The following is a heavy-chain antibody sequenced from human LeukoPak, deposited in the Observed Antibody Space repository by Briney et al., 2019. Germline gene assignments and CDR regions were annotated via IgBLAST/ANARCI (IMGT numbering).Heavy chain of an antibody. J-gene: IGHJ6*03. CDR3: ATVKFRFQEEGYYMDV. CDR2: IIPFFGTV. D-gene: IGHD3-10*01. V-gene: IGHV1-69*05. CDR1: VGTFSSYT. Sequence: SVKVSFKASVGTFSSYTITCVRQAPGQGLEWMGGIIPFFGTVNYAQKFQGRVTFTTDESTSTVYMALTSLRSEDTALYYCATVKFRFQEEGYYMDVWGKGTTVTVSS.